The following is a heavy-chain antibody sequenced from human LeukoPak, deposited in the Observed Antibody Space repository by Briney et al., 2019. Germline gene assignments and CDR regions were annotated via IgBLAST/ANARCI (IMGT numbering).Heavy chain of an antibody. V-gene: IGHV1-69*01. D-gene: IGHD4-17*01. CDR3: ARPDRLTTVTLMVI. Sequence: SVKVSCKASGGTFSSYAISWVRQAPGQGLEWMGGIITIFGTANYAQKLQSRVTITADESTSTAYMELSSLRSEDTAVYYCARPDRLTTVTLMVIWGQGTMVTVSS. CDR1: GGTFSSYA. CDR2: IITIFGTA. J-gene: IGHJ3*02.